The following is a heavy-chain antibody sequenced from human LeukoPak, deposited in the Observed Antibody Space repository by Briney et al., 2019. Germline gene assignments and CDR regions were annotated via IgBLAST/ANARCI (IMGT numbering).Heavy chain of an antibody. V-gene: IGHV4-30-4*08. CDR3: ARPSARGGPWAFDY. D-gene: IGHD3-16*01. CDR2: IFYSGST. Sequence: PSETLSLTCTISGGSIRSGAYYWSWIRQPPGKGLEWIGYIFYSGSTYYNPSLESRITISVDTSKNQFSLKLSSVTAADTAVYYCARPSARGGPWAFDYWGQGTLVTVSS. J-gene: IGHJ4*02. CDR1: GGSIRSGAYY.